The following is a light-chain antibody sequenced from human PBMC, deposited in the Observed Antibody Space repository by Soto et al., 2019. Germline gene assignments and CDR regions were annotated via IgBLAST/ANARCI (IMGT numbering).Light chain of an antibody. CDR2: GAS. V-gene: IGKV3-15*01. CDR1: QSVTSN. J-gene: IGKJ1*01. Sequence: EIVMTQSPDTLSVSPGDGATLSCRASQSVTSNLAWYQQKPGQAPRLLIYGASKRATGFPARFSGSGSGTDFTLTISSLQSEDFAVYYCQQYNNWPWTFGQGTKVDI. CDR3: QQYNNWPWT.